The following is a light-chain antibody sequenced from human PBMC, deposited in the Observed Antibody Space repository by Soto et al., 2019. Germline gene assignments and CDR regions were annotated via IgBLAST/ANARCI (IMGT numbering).Light chain of an antibody. Sequence: DIQMTQSPSSPSASVGDRVTITCRASQSISNHLNWYQQKPGKAPNLLIYAASSLQSGVPSRFSGSGSGTDFTLTISSLQPEDFATYYCQQSYTSPPLTFGGGTKVDIK. J-gene: IGKJ4*01. CDR1: QSISNH. V-gene: IGKV1-39*01. CDR2: AAS. CDR3: QQSYTSPPLT.